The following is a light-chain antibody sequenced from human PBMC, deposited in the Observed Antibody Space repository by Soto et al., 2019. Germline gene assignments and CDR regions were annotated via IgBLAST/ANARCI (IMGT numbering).Light chain of an antibody. CDR3: QQYGTSRT. CDR1: QSVTNNY. J-gene: IGKJ1*01. CDR2: GAS. V-gene: IGKV3-20*01. Sequence: EVVLTQSPGTLSLSPGERATLSCRASQSVTNNYLAWYQKRPGLAPRLLIYGASTRTAGIPDRCTGSGSGTDFTLTISRLEHEDFAVYYCQQYGTSRTFGQGTKVDIK.